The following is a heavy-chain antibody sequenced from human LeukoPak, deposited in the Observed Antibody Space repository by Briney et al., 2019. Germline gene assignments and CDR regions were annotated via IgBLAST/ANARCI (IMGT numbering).Heavy chain of an antibody. CDR3: ARSGQGGYNPFDY. V-gene: IGHV1-2*04. CDR1: GYTFTGYY. D-gene: IGHD5-24*01. Sequence: ASVKVSCKASGYTFTGYYMHWVRQAPGQGLEWMGWINPNSGGTNYAQKFQGWVTMTRDTSISTAYMELSRLRSDDTAVYYCARSGQGGYNPFDYWGQGTLVTVSS. J-gene: IGHJ4*02. CDR2: INPNSGGT.